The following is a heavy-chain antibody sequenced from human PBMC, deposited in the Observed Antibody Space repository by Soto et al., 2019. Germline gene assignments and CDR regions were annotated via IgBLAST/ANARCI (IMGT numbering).Heavy chain of an antibody. CDR1: GGTFSSYT. Sequence: QVQLVQSGAEVKKPGSSVKVSCKASGGTFSSYTISWVRQAPGQGLEWMGRIIPILGIANDAQKFQGRVTITADKSTSTAYMELSSLRSEDTAVYYCARNVAAAGSLGYWGQGTLVTVSS. J-gene: IGHJ4*02. CDR3: ARNVAAAGSLGY. CDR2: IIPILGIA. V-gene: IGHV1-69*02. D-gene: IGHD6-13*01.